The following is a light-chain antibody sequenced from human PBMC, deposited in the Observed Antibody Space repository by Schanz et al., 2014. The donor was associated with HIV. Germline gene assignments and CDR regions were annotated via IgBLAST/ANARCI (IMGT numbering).Light chain of an antibody. J-gene: IGLJ2*01. CDR1: SSDVGDYNY. Sequence: QSALTQPPSASGSPGQSVTISCTGTSSDVGDYNYVSWYQQHPGKAPKLMIYDVSNRPSGVSNRFSGSKSGNTASLTISGLQAEDEADYYCQSFDSSLSAVVFGGGTKLTVL. CDR3: QSFDSSLSAVV. V-gene: IGLV2-8*01. CDR2: DVS.